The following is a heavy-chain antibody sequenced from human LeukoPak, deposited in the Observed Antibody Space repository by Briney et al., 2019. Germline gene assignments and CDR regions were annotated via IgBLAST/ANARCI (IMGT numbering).Heavy chain of an antibody. V-gene: IGHV4-34*01. CDR1: GGSFSGYY. Sequence: KTSETLSLTCAVHGGSFSGYYWSWIRQPPGKGLEWIGEINHSGSTNYNPSLKSRVTISVDTSKNQFSLKLSSVTAADTAVYYCARVAYYYDSSGYYFFDYWGQGTLVTVSS. J-gene: IGHJ4*02. CDR3: ARVAYYYDSSGYYFFDY. D-gene: IGHD3-22*01. CDR2: INHSGST.